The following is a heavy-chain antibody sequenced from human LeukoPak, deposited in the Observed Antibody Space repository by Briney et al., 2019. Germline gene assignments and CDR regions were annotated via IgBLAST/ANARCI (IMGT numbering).Heavy chain of an antibody. CDR2: IYHSGST. D-gene: IGHD3-16*01. Sequence: SETLSLTCAVSGGSISSSNWWSWVRPPPGKGLEWIGEIYHSGSTNYNPSLKSRVTISVDTSKNQFSLKLSSVTAADTAVYYCARDLYDYVWGSRDYWGQGTLVTVSS. CDR3: ARDLYDYVWGSRDY. V-gene: IGHV4-4*02. J-gene: IGHJ4*02. CDR1: GGSISSSNW.